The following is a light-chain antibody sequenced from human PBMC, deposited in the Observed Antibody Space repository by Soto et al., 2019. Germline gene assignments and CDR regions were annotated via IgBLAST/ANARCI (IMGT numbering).Light chain of an antibody. Sequence: DIQMTQSPSTLSASVGDRVTITCWASQDISRYLAWYQQKSGKAPELLMYDGSTLNSAVPSRFSGSRSGTEFTLTISSLQPDDFATYYCQQHSTYPVTFGGGTKVEVK. J-gene: IGKJ4*01. CDR2: DGS. CDR1: QDISRY. CDR3: QQHSTYPVT. V-gene: IGKV1-5*01.